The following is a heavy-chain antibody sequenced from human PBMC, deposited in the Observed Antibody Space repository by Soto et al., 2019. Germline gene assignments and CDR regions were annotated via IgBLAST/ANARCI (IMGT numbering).Heavy chain of an antibody. V-gene: IGHV4-59*01. CDR3: AREAGVQYPFDP. CDR2: IYYSGST. CDR1: GGSIRSYY. Sequence: QVQLQESGPGLVKPSETLSLTCTVSGGSIRSYYWSWIRQPPGKGLEWIGYIYYSGSTNYNPSLKSRVTKSVDTSKSQFSLKLSSVTAADTAMYYCAREAGVQYPFDPWGQGTLVTVSS. J-gene: IGHJ5*02. D-gene: IGHD1-1*01.